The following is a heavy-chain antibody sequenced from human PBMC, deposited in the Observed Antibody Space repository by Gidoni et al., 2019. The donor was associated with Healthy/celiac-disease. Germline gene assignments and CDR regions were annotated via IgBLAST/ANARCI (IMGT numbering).Heavy chain of an antibody. CDR1: GFTVRTNY. D-gene: IGHD1-26*01. Sequence: EVQLVESGGALVQPGGSLRLSCAASGFTVRTNYMSWVRQAPGKGLEWVSIIYSGGTTYYADSVKGRFTISRDNSKNTLFLQMNSLRAEDTAVYYCASSPSYSGSYYFDYWGQGTLVTVSS. CDR3: ASSPSYSGSYYFDY. J-gene: IGHJ4*02. V-gene: IGHV3-66*02. CDR2: IYSGGTT.